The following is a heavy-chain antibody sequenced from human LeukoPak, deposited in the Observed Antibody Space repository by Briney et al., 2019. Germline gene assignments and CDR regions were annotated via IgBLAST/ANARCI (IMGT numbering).Heavy chain of an antibody. D-gene: IGHD1-26*01. CDR2: ISSSSSYI. V-gene: IGHV3-21*01. CDR1: GFTFSSYS. CDR3: ARDLVVGATHAFDI. Sequence: GGSLRLSCAASGFTFSSYSMNWVRQAPGKGLEWVSSISSSSSYIYYADSVKGRFTISRDNAKNSLYLQMNSLRAEDTAVYYCARDLVVGATHAFDIWGQRTMVTVSS. J-gene: IGHJ3*02.